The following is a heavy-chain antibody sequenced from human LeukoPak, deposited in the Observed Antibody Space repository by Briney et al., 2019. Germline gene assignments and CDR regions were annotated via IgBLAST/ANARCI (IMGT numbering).Heavy chain of an antibody. V-gene: IGHV3-23*01. D-gene: IGHD3-22*01. CDR1: GLTVSSNY. Sequence: GGSLRLSCAASGLTVSSNYMSWVRQAPGKGLEWVSAISGSGGSTYYADSVKGRFTISRDNSKNTLYLQMNSLRAEDTAVYYCAKSTSGVVVVITPDYWGQGTLVTVSS. CDR2: ISGSGGST. J-gene: IGHJ4*02. CDR3: AKSTSGVVVVITPDY.